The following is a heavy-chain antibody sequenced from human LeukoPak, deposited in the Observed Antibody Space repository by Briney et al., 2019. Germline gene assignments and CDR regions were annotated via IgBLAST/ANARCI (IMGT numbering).Heavy chain of an antibody. J-gene: IGHJ4*02. V-gene: IGHV1-3*01. CDR1: GYTFTSYA. Sequence: ASVKVSCKTSGYTFTSYAMHWVRQAPGQRLEWMGWINAGNGNTKYSQKFQGRVTITRDTSADTAYMELSSLRSEDTAVYYCARLKYCTNGVCYAGFDYWGQGTLVTVSS. D-gene: IGHD2-8*01. CDR3: ARLKYCTNGVCYAGFDY. CDR2: INAGNGNT.